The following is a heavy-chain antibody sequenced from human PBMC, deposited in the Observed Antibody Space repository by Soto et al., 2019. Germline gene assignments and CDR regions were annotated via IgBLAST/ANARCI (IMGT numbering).Heavy chain of an antibody. CDR1: GYSFVKYA. Sequence: ASVKVSCKASGYSFVKYAIQWVRQAPGQRLEWMGWSNPANGDTRYAQKFQDRVSITMDTSAYTIYMELRSLESEDTAVYYCARQDNSGWYGYFFDSWAQGTLVTVSS. D-gene: IGHD6-19*01. J-gene: IGHJ4*02. V-gene: IGHV1-3*01. CDR2: SNPANGDT. CDR3: ARQDNSGWYGYFFDS.